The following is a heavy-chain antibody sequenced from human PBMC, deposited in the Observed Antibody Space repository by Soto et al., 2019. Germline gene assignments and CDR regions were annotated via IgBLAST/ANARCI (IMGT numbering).Heavy chain of an antibody. Sequence: GGSLRLSCAASGFTFSSYGMHWVRQAPGKGLEWVAVISYDGSNKYYADSVKGRFTISRDNSKNTLYLQMNSPRAEDMAVYFCANFFYSTPAANFYYYGMEVWGQGTTVTVSS. J-gene: IGHJ6*02. D-gene: IGHD2-15*01. CDR2: ISYDGSNK. CDR3: ANFFYSTPAANFYYYGMEV. CDR1: GFTFSSYG. V-gene: IGHV3-30*18.